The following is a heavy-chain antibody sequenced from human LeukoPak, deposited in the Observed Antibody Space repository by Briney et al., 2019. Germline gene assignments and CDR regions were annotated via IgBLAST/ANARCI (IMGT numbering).Heavy chain of an antibody. CDR2: IYYSGST. CDR3: ARAGPQQLLFDY. CDR1: GDSISNYY. V-gene: IGHV4-59*01. D-gene: IGHD6-13*01. J-gene: IGHJ4*02. Sequence: SETLSLTCTVSGDSISNYYWSWIRQPPGKGLEWIGYIYYSGSTNYNPSLKSRVTISVDTSKNQFSLKLSSVTAADTAVYYCARAGPQQLLFDYWGQGTLVTVSS.